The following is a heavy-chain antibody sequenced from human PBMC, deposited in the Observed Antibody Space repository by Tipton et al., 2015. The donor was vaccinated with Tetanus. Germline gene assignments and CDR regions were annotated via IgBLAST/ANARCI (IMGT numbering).Heavy chain of an antibody. Sequence: SLRLSCAASGFTFSQYGMHWVRQAPGKGLEWVAVTTADGREKHYAESVKGRFSVSRDNSRSTLYLQMNSLRPEDTAVYYCAKGGSPTSRVIIIPNYFDSWGRGTLVTVSS. CDR2: TTADGREK. D-gene: IGHD3-10*01. V-gene: IGHV3-30*18. CDR1: GFTFSQYG. CDR3: AKGGSPTSRVIIIPNYFDS. J-gene: IGHJ4*02.